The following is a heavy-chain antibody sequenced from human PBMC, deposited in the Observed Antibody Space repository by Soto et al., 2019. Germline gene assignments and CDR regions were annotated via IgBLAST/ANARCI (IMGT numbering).Heavy chain of an antibody. D-gene: IGHD5-18*01. CDR2: IYYSGST. V-gene: IGHV4-31*03. CDR3: ARVLTDTLYYYYGMDV. J-gene: IGHJ6*02. Sequence: KPSETLSLTCTVSGGSISSAGYYWSWIRQHPGEGLEWIGYIYYSGSTYYNPSLKSRVTISVDTSKNQFSLKLSSVTAADTAVYYCARVLTDTLYYYYGMDVWGQGTTVTVSS. CDR1: GGSISSAGYY.